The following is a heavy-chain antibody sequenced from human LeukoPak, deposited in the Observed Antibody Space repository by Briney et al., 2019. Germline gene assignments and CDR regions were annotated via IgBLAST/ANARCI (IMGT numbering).Heavy chain of an antibody. CDR2: IYPVGSS. D-gene: IGHD4-17*01. J-gene: IGHJ1*01. CDR1: GFNVNGNY. CDR3: AGRGWLAQDGDGECLVYY. Sequence: GGSLRLSCAASGFNVNGNYMNWVRQAPGKGLEWVSIIYPVGSSYYADSVKGKFTFSRDNSKNTLYLQMNSLRAEDTAVYYCAGRGWLAQDGDGECLVYYGGKGT. V-gene: IGHV3-66*04.